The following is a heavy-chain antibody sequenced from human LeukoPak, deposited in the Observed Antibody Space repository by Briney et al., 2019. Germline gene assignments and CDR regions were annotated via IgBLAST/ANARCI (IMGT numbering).Heavy chain of an antibody. D-gene: IGHD3-22*01. Sequence: GGSLRLSCATSGFTFSSNAMHWVRQAPGKGLEWVAVVSYDGSNKYYADSVKGRFTISRDNSKNTLYLQMNSLRTEDTAVYYCARGSGSSAYYPVDYWGQGTLVTVSS. J-gene: IGHJ4*02. CDR1: GFTFSSNA. CDR3: ARGSGSSAYYPVDY. CDR2: VSYDGSNK. V-gene: IGHV3-30-3*01.